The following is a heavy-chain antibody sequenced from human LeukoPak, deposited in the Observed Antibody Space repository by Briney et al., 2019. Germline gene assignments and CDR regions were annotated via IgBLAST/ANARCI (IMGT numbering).Heavy chain of an antibody. D-gene: IGHD6-13*01. Sequence: GGSLRLSCAASGFIFSSYSMNWVRQAPGRGLEWVSSITSSSNYINYADSVKGRFTISRDNAKNSLYLQMNSLIVEDTALYYCAREGIAGPKDVWGKGTTVTVSS. V-gene: IGHV3-21*01. CDR1: GFIFSSYS. CDR3: AREGIAGPKDV. J-gene: IGHJ6*04. CDR2: ITSSSNYI.